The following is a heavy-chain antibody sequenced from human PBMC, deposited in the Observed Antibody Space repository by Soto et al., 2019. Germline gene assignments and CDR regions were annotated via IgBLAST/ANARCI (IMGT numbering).Heavy chain of an antibody. D-gene: IGHD3-22*01. J-gene: IGHJ4*02. V-gene: IGHV4-59*01. CDR1: GGSISSYY. CDR3: AREASAYYYDSSGYYYNYFDY. CDR2: IYYSGST. Sequence: LSLTCTVSGGSISSYYWSWIRQPPGKGLEWIGYIYYSGSTNYNPSLKSRVTISVDTSKNQFSLKLSSVTAADTAVYYCAREASAYYYDSSGYYYNYFDYWGQGTLVTVSS.